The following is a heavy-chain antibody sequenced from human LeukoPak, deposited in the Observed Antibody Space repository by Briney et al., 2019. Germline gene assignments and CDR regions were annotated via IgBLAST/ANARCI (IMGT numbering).Heavy chain of an antibody. CDR3: AKADTAMITLMAFDI. J-gene: IGHJ3*02. Sequence: GGSLRLSCAASGFTFSTFWMTWVRQTPGKGLEWVSGISWNSAIIGYADSVKGRFTISRDNAKNSLYLQMNSLRAEDTAFYYCAKADTAMITLMAFDIWGQGTMVTVSS. CDR1: GFTFSTFW. CDR2: ISWNSAII. D-gene: IGHD5-18*01. V-gene: IGHV3-9*01.